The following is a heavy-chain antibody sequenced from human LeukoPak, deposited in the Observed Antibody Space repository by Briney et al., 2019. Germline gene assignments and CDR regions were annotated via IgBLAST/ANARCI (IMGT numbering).Heavy chain of an antibody. Sequence: PSETLSLTCTVSGGSISNYYWSWIRQPPGKGLEWIAYIYYDGSPNYNPSLKSRVTISVDTSRNQFSLKLNSVTTADTAVYYCARDLRYCGNHRGFDYWGQGTLVTVSS. CDR2: IYYDGSP. D-gene: IGHD4-23*01. J-gene: IGHJ4*02. CDR1: GGSISNYY. V-gene: IGHV4-59*01. CDR3: ARDLRYCGNHRGFDY.